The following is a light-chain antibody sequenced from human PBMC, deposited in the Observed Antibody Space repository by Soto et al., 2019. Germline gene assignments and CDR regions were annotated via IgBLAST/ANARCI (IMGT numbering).Light chain of an antibody. J-gene: IGLJ2*01. Sequence: QSALTQPPSASRSPGQSVTISCTGTSSDVGGYNYVSWYQQHPGKAPKLMISEVSKRPSGVPARFSGSKSGNTASLTVSGLQAEDEADYYCSSFAGNNNLVFGGGTKLTVL. CDR2: EVS. V-gene: IGLV2-8*02. CDR3: SSFAGNNNLV. CDR1: SSDVGGYNY.